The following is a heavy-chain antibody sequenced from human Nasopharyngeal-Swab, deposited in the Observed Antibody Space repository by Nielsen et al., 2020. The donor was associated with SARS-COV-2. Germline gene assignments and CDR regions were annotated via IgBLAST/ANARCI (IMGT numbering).Heavy chain of an antibody. D-gene: IGHD3-3*01. Sequence: WIRQPPGKGLEWVAVISHDGNKKFSADSVKGRFTISRDNSKDTLYLQMNSLRPEDTAVYTCAKEGPGMFGVVGLDVWGQGTTVTVSS. V-gene: IGHV3-30*18. CDR3: AKEGPGMFGVVGLDV. CDR2: ISHDGNKK. J-gene: IGHJ6*02.